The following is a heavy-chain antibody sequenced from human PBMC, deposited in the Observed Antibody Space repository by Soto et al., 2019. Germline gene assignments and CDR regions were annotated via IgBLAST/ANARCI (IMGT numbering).Heavy chain of an antibody. CDR2: IIPIFGTA. D-gene: IGHD6-19*01. V-gene: IGHV1-69*13. Sequence: SVKVSCKASGGTFSSYAISWVRQAPGQGLEWMGGIIPIFGTANYAQKFQGRVTITADESTSTAYMELSSLRSEDTAVYYCARGEQWLITPKYFQHWGQGTLVTVSS. J-gene: IGHJ1*01. CDR3: ARGEQWLITPKYFQH. CDR1: GGTFSSYA.